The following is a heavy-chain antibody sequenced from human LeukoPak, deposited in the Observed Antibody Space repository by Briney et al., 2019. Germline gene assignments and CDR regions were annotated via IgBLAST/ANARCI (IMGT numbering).Heavy chain of an antibody. CDR2: ISGSGGST. D-gene: IGHD2-21*02. CDR3: AKDGAYCGGDCYPYYFDY. CDR1: GFTFSSYA. Sequence: GGSLRLSCAASGFTFSSYAMSWVRQAPGKGLEWVSAISGSGGSTYYADSVKGRFTISRDNSKNTLYLQMNSLRAEDTAVYYCAKDGAYCGGDCYPYYFDYWGQGTLITVSS. V-gene: IGHV3-23*01. J-gene: IGHJ4*02.